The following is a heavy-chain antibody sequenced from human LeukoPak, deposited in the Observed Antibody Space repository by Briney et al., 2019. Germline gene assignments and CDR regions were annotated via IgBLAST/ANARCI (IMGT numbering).Heavy chain of an antibody. J-gene: IGHJ3*02. CDR1: GGSINNYY. CDR2: IAYSGDT. D-gene: IGHD2-2*01. Sequence: SETLSLTCTVSGGSINNYYWSWIRQPPGKGLEWIGYIAYSGDTNYNPSLKSRVTISLDTSENQFSLNLNSMTAADTAVHYCAREVQYQLHAFDIWGQGTMVTVSS. CDR3: AREVQYQLHAFDI. V-gene: IGHV4-59*01.